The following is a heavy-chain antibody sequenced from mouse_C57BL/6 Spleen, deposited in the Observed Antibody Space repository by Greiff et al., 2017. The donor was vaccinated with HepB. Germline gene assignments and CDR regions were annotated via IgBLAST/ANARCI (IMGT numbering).Heavy chain of an antibody. D-gene: IGHD1-1*01. CDR1: GYTFTSYW. Sequence: VQLQQPGAELVKPGASVKLSCKASGYTFTSYWMHWVKQRPGQGLEWIGMIHPNSGSTNYNEKFKSKATLTVDKSYSTAYMQLSSLTSEDSAVYYCARRGDGSSYWYFDVWGTGTTVTVSS. CDR3: ARRGDGSSYWYFDV. J-gene: IGHJ1*03. V-gene: IGHV1-64*01. CDR2: IHPNSGST.